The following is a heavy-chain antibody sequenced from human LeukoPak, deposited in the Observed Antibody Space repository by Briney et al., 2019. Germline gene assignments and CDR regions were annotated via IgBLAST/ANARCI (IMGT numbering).Heavy chain of an antibody. CDR2: IYYSGST. V-gene: IGHV4-39*07. Sequence: SETLSLTCTVSGGSISSSSYYWGWIRQPPGKGLEWIGSIYYSGSTYYNPSLKSRVTISVDTSKNQFSLKLSSVTAADTAVYYCARVASRVYWGQGTLVTVSS. D-gene: IGHD2-2*01. J-gene: IGHJ4*02. CDR3: ARVASRVY. CDR1: GGSISSSSYY.